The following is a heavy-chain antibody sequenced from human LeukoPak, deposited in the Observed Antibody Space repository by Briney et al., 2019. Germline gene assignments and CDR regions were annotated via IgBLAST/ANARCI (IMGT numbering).Heavy chain of an antibody. D-gene: IGHD3-10*01. CDR1: GGTFCSYA. V-gene: IGHV1-69*13. Sequence: SVKVSCKASGGTFCSYAISWVRQAPGQGLEWMGGIIPIFGTANYAQKFQGRVTITADESTSTAYMELSSLRSEDTAVYYCARAYGSGSYYDYWGQGTLVTVSS. J-gene: IGHJ4*02. CDR3: ARAYGSGSYYDY. CDR2: IIPIFGTA.